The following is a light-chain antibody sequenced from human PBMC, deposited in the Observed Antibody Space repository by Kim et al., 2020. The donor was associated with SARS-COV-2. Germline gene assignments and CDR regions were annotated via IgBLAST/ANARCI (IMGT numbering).Light chain of an antibody. J-gene: IGLJ2*01. CDR1: SSDIGRFNS. CDR3: SSYTEFNTVV. Sequence: GQSISISCTGTSSDIGRFNSVSWYQQHPGKAPELMIYDVTTRPLGTSNRFSGSKSGNAASLTISGLQAGDAATYYCSSYTEFNTVVFGGGTKVTVL. CDR2: DVT. V-gene: IGLV2-14*03.